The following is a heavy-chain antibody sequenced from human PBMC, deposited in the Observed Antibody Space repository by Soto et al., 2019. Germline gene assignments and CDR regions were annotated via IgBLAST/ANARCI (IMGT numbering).Heavy chain of an antibody. D-gene: IGHD3-3*01. CDR3: AGGDEVFGVVIYYYYYGMDV. CDR2: ISSNGGST. CDR1: GFTFSSYA. J-gene: IGHJ6*02. Sequence: GGSLRLSCSASGFTFSSYAMHWVRQAPGKGLEYVSAISSNGGSTYYADSVKGRFTISRDNSKNTLYLQMSSLRAEDTAVYYCAGGDEVFGVVIYYYYYGMDVWGQGTTVTVSS. V-gene: IGHV3-64D*06.